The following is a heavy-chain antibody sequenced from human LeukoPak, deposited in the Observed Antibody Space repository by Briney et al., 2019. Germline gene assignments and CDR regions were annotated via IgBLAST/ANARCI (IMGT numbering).Heavy chain of an antibody. D-gene: IGHD3-10*01. Sequence: SVNVSCTASGGTFSSYAISWVRQAPGQGLEWMGGIIPIFGTANYAQKFQGRVTITADKSTSTAYMELSSLRSEDTAVYYCARVSYYGSGSYYNEDYWGQGTLVSVSS. V-gene: IGHV1-69*06. CDR3: ARVSYYGSGSYYNEDY. CDR2: IIPIFGTA. J-gene: IGHJ4*02. CDR1: GGTFSSYA.